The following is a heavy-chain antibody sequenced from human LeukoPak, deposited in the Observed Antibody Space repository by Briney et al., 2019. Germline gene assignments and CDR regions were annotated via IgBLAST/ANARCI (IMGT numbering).Heavy chain of an antibody. CDR2: ISAYNGNT. Sequence: ASVKVSCXASGYTFTSYGISWVRVAPGQGLAWMGWISAYNGNTNYAQKLQGRVTMTTDTSTSTAYMELRSLRSDDTAAYYCARVPDWYFDLWGRGTLVTVSS. CDR3: ARVPDWYFDL. V-gene: IGHV1-18*01. CDR1: GYTFTSYG. J-gene: IGHJ2*01.